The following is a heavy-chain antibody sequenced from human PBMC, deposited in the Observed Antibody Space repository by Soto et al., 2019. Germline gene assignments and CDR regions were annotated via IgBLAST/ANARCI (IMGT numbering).Heavy chain of an antibody. Sequence: PSGTLSLTCAVSGYSISSSNWWGWIRQPPGKGLEWIGYIYYSGTTYYNPSLKSRVTMSVDTSKNQFSLKLSSMTADDTAVYYCARAEGGIFDYWGQGTLVTVPS. V-gene: IGHV4-28*03. CDR3: ARAEGGIFDY. CDR2: IYYSGTT. CDR1: GYSISSSNW. J-gene: IGHJ4*02.